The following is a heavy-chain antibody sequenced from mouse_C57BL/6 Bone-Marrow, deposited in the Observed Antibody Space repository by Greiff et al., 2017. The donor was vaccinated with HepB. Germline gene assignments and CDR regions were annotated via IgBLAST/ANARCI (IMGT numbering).Heavy chain of an antibody. CDR1: GFPITSGYY. V-gene: IGHV12-3*01. Sequence: VQLQQSGPGLVKPSQSLFLTCSITGFPITSGYYWIWIRQSPGKPLEWMGYITHSGETFYNPSLQSPISITRETSKNQFFLQLNSVTTEDTAMYYCAGAGSSYYAMDYWGQGTSVTVSS. CDR2: ITHSGET. J-gene: IGHJ4*01. D-gene: IGHD1-1*01. CDR3: AGAGSSYYAMDY.